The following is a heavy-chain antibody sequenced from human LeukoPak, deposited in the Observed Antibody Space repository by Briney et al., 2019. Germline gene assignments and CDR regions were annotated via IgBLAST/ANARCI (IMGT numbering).Heavy chain of an antibody. CDR2: ISLDGSTE. D-gene: IGHD3-10*01. CDR3: MRDYMGWFDP. V-gene: IGHV3-30-3*01. CDR1: GFSLSNFQ. J-gene: IGHJ5*02. Sequence: GGSLRLSCVASGFSLSNFQMYWVRQAPGKGLEWVSIISLDGSTEFYADSMKGRFTISRDTASNTMHLEMNNLRIEDTAVYYCMRDYMGWFDPWGQGSLVTVSS.